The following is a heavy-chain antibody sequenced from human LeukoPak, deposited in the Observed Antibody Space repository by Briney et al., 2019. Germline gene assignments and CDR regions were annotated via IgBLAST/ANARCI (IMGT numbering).Heavy chain of an antibody. Sequence: PSETLSLTCTVSGGSISSGSYYWSWIRQPAGKGLEWIGRIYTVGTTNYNPSLKSQVTISVDTSKNQFSLKLSSVTAADTAVYYCAKSLDIAAAGSWGQGTLVTVSS. V-gene: IGHV4-61*02. D-gene: IGHD6-13*01. CDR3: AKSLDIAAAGS. CDR1: GGSISSGSYY. J-gene: IGHJ5*02. CDR2: IYTVGTT.